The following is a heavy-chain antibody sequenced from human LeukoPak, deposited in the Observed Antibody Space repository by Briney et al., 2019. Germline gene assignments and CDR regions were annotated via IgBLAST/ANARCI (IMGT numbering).Heavy chain of an antibody. D-gene: IGHD5-24*01. CDR3: ATVREMATISGYYYYMDV. V-gene: IGHV1-2*02. CDR1: GYTFTGYY. CDR2: INPNSGGT. J-gene: IGHJ6*03. Sequence: GASVKVSCKASGYTFTGYYMHWVRQAPGQGLEWMGWINPNSGGTNYAQKFQGRVTMTRDTSISTAYMELSSLRSEDTAVYYCATVREMATISGYYYYMDVWGKGTTVTISS.